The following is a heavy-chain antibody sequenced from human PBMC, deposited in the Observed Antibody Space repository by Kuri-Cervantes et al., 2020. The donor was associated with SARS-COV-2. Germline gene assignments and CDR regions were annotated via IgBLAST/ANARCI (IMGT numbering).Heavy chain of an antibody. CDR1: GGPVSSDTYY. J-gene: IGHJ4*02. CDR3: ARDWRYYDSSGFYSYYFDS. D-gene: IGHD3-22*01. V-gene: IGHV4-61*01. CDR2: IYYSGST. Sequence: AGSLRHSCTVSGGPVSSDTYYWSWIRQPPGKVLEWFGYIYYSGSTNYNPALKSRVTISVDTSKNQFSLKLNSVTAADTAVYYCARDWRYYDSSGFYSYYFDSWGQGTLVTVSS.